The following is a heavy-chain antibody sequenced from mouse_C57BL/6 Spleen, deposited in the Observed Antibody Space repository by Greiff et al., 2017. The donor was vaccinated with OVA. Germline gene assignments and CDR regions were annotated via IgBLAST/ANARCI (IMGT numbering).Heavy chain of an antibody. V-gene: IGHV1-15*01. CDR1: GYTFTDYE. D-gene: IGHD2-5*01. CDR3: TRRGLYYSNRGYFDV. Sequence: QVQLKESGAELVRPGASVTLSCKASGYTFTDYEMHWVKQTPVHGLEWIGAIDPETGGTAYNQKFKGKAILTADKSSSTAYMELRSLTSEDSAVYYCTRRGLYYSNRGYFDVWGTGTTVTVSS. J-gene: IGHJ1*03. CDR2: IDPETGGT.